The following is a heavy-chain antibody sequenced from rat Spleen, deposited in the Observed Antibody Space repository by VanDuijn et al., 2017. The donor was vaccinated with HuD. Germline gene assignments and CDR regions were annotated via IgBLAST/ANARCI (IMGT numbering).Heavy chain of an antibody. Sequence: EVQLVESGGGLVQPGRSMKLSCAASGFTFSDYYMAWVRQAPKKGLEWVASISYEGSSTYYGDSVKGRFTISRDNAKSTLYLQMNSLRSEDTATYYCTRGGELGLDWGQGVMVTVSS. D-gene: IGHD4-6*01. CDR2: ISYEGSST. CDR3: TRGGELGLD. V-gene: IGHV5-22*01. CDR1: GFTFSDYY. J-gene: IGHJ2*01.